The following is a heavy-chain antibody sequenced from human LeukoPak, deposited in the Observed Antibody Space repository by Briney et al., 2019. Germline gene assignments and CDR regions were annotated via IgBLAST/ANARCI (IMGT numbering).Heavy chain of an antibody. CDR1: GDSISLSFYY. CDR3: ARGTLYRGWSYYLDF. J-gene: IGHJ4*02. Sequence: SETLSLTCSVSGDSISLSFYYWGWIRQPPGKALEWIGSVYYSGTTSYNPSLKSRVTISVDMSKNHFSLGLRSVTAADMAMYYCARGTLYRGWSYYLDFWGQGSQVTVSS. CDR2: VYYSGTT. D-gene: IGHD6-19*01. V-gene: IGHV4-39*07.